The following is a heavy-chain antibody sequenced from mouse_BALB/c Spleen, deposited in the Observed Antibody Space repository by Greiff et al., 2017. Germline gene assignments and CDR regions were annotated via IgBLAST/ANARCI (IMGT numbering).Heavy chain of an antibody. CDR1: GYTFTSYY. Sequence: QVQLKQPGAELVKPGASVKLSCKASGYTFTSYYMYWVKQRPGQGLEWIGGINPSNGGTNFNEKFKSKATLTVDKSSSTAYMQLSSLTSEDSAVYYCTSEMRGKDYWGQGTTLTVSS. V-gene: IGHV1S81*02. CDR2: INPSNGGT. CDR3: TSEMRGKDY. J-gene: IGHJ2*01. D-gene: IGHD2-1*01.